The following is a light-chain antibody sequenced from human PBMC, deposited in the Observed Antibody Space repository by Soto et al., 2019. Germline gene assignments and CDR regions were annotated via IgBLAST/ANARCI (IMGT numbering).Light chain of an antibody. CDR2: GAS. V-gene: IGKV3-20*01. J-gene: IGKJ2*01. Sequence: ENVLTQSPATLSLSPGDRATLSCRASQSFNSNYLVWYQQKPGQAPRLLIYGASTRATGIPDRFSGSGSGTDFTLTINRLEPEDFAVYYCQRYDNSPLYTFGQGTKLEIK. CDR1: QSFNSNY. CDR3: QRYDNSPLYT.